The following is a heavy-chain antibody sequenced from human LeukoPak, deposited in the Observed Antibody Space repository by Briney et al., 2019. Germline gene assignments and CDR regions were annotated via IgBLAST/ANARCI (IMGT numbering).Heavy chain of an antibody. Sequence: ALVKPSCKASGYTFTSYGISWVRQAPGQRREWMGWISAYNGNTNYAQKLQGRVTMTTNTSTSTAYMELRSLRSEDTAVYYCATSPGYDYWGQGTLVTVSS. CDR1: GYTFTSYG. V-gene: IGHV1-18*01. D-gene: IGHD1-14*01. CDR2: ISAYNGNT. J-gene: IGHJ4*02. CDR3: ATSPGYDY.